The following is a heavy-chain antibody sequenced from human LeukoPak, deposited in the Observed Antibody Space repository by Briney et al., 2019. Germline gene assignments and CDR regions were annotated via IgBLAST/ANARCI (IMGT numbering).Heavy chain of an antibody. D-gene: IGHD3-10*01. CDR1: GFTFSSYA. CDR2: ISGSGGST. J-gene: IGHJ4*02. CDR3: AKDRVGETRSLSAGDY. Sequence: GGSLRLSCAASGFTFSSYAMSWVRQAPGKGLEWVSAISGSGGSTYYADSVKGRFTISRDNSKNTLYLQMNSLGAEDTAVYYCAKDRVGETRSLSAGDYWGQGTLVTVSS. V-gene: IGHV3-23*01.